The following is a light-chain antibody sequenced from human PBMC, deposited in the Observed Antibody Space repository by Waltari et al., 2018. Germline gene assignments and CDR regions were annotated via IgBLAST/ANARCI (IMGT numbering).Light chain of an antibody. CDR1: SSAVGRYNL. CDR3: CSYAGSSTVV. CDR2: EGS. V-gene: IGLV2-23*01. J-gene: IGLJ2*01. Sequence: QSALTQPAPVSGSPGQSITISCTGTSSAVGRYNLVSWYQQHPGKAPKLMIYEGSKWPSGVSDRFSGSKSGNTASLTISGLQAEDEADYYCCSYAGSSTVVFGGGTKLTVL.